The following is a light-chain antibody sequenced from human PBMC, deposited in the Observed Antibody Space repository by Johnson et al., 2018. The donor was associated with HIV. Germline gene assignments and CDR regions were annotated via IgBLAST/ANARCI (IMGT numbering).Light chain of an antibody. V-gene: IGLV1-51*02. Sequence: SVLTQPPSVSAAPGQKVTISCSGSSSNIGNNYVSWYQQLPGTAPKLLICENNKRPSGIPDRFSGSKSGTSATLGITGLQTGDEADYYCGTWDSSLSAGVFGTGTKVTVL. CDR2: ENN. CDR3: GTWDSSLSAGV. CDR1: SSNIGNNY. J-gene: IGLJ1*01.